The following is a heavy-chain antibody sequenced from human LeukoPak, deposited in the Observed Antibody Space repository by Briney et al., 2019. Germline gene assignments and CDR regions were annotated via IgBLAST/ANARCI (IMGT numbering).Heavy chain of an antibody. J-gene: IGHJ5*02. CDR3: TRGASGHSYGYWFDP. CDR2: INGNGDST. D-gene: IGHD5-18*01. CDR1: GFTFSPFG. Sequence: PGGSLRLSCSAFGFTFSPFGMHWVRQAPGKGLEYVSAINGNGDSTYYADSVRGRFTISRDNAKNTLYLQMNSLRAEDTAVYYCTRGASGHSYGYWFDPWGQGTLVTVSS. V-gene: IGHV3-64*04.